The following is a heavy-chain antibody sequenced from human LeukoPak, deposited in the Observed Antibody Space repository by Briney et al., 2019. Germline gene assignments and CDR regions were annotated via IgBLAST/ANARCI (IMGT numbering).Heavy chain of an antibody. CDR1: GGSFSGYY. CDR2: VNHSGST. CDR3: ARGGDIVVVPAVPFDY. J-gene: IGHJ4*02. V-gene: IGHV4-34*01. D-gene: IGHD2-2*01. Sequence: PSETLSLTCAVYGGSFSGYYWSWIRQPPGKGLEWIGEVNHSGSTNYNPSLKSRVTISVDTSKNQFSLKLSSVTAADTAVYYCARGGDIVVVPAVPFDYWGQGTLVTVSS.